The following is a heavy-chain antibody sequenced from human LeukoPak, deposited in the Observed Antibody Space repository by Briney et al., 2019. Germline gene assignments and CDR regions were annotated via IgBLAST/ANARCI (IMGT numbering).Heavy chain of an antibody. V-gene: IGHV3-11*06. CDR1: GFTFSDYY. J-gene: IGHJ5*02. CDR3: ARQGNNWFDP. Sequence: GGSLRLSCAASGFTFSDYYMSWIRQDPEKGLEWVSYISSSSNYTNYADSVKGRFTSSRDNAKNSLDLQVNSLTAEDTAVDFCARQGNNWFDPWGQGTLVTVSS. CDR2: ISSSSNYT.